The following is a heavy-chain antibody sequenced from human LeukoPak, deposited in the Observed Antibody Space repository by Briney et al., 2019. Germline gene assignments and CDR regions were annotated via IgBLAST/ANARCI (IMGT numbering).Heavy chain of an antibody. CDR2: IWYDGSNK. CDR3: ARDRAIYYYDSSGHRAYYYYYYCMDV. V-gene: IGHV3-33*01. Sequence: GGSLRLSCAASGFTFSSYGMHWVRQAPGKGLEWVAVIWYDGSNKYYADSVKGRFTISRDNSKNTLYLQMNSLRAEDTAVYYCARDRAIYYYDSSGHRAYYYYYYCMDVWGQGTTVTVSS. J-gene: IGHJ6*02. D-gene: IGHD3-22*01. CDR1: GFTFSSYG.